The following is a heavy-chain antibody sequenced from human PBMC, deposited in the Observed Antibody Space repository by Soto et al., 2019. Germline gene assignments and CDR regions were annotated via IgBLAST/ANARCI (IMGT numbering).Heavy chain of an antibody. D-gene: IGHD3-3*01. CDR2: INPNSGGT. Sequence: ASVKVSCEASGYTFTGYYMHWVRRAPGQGLEWMGWINPNSGGTNYAQKFQGRVTMTRDTSISTAYMELSRPRSDDTAVYYCARDFDFWSGYTYYYYGMDVWGQGTTVTVS. CDR3: ARDFDFWSGYTYYYYGMDV. J-gene: IGHJ6*02. V-gene: IGHV1-2*02. CDR1: GYTFTGYY.